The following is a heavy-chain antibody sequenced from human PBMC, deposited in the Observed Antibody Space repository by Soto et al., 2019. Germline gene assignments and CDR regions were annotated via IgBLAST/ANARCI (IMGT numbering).Heavy chain of an antibody. CDR1: GGSFSGYY. CDR2: INHSGST. CDR3: ARQLGEVNYAFDI. V-gene: IGHV4-34*01. D-gene: IGHD3-16*01. Sequence: SETLSLTCAVYGGSFSGYYWSWIRQPPGKGLEWIGEINHSGSTNYNPSIKSRVTISVDTSKHQFSLKLSFVTAADTAVYYCARQLGEVNYAFDIWGQGTMVTVSS. J-gene: IGHJ3*02.